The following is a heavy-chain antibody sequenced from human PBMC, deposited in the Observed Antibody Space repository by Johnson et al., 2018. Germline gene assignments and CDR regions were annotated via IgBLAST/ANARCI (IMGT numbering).Heavy chain of an antibody. CDR1: GFTFSSYW. CDR3: VRDEGYYYDSSAYAGGLYEYNGMDV. CDR2: IKQDGGEI. D-gene: IGHD3-22*01. V-gene: IGHV3-7*01. Sequence: VQLVESGGGLVQPGGSLRLSCVASGFTFSSYWMSWVRQAPGKGPEWAATIKQDGGEIYYVDSVKGRFTISRDNAKKSLYLQMSSLRGDNTGVYYCVRDEGYYYDSSAYAGGLYEYNGMDVWGQGTTVTVSS. J-gene: IGHJ6*02.